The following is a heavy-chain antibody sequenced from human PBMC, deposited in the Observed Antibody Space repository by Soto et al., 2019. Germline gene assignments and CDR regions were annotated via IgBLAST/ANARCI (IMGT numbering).Heavy chain of an antibody. V-gene: IGHV3-23*01. Sequence: GGSLRLSCVASRFDFSSYEMSWVRQAAGKGLEWVSRVSLTGDRTNYAGSVKGRFTVSRDNFKNALYLDMDSLRPDDTAIYYCARGGGYCTPTSCAIDSWGRGT. CDR2: VSLTGDRT. J-gene: IGHJ5*02. CDR1: RFDFSSYE. D-gene: IGHD2-8*01. CDR3: ARGGGYCTPTSCAIDS.